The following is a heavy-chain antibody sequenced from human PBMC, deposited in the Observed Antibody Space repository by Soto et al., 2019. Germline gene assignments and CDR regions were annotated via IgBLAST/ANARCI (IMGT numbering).Heavy chain of an antibody. CDR2: INTADGGT. V-gene: IGHV3-23*01. CDR1: GFTFTAYA. CDR3: AKNYQCDS. D-gene: IGHD2-2*01. Sequence: EVQLLESGGGLVQPGGSLRLFCTASGFTFTAYAMSWVRQAPGKGPEGVSSINTADGGTNYAESVKGRFTISRDNSKNTLYLQMDSLRAEDTAMYYCAKNYQCDSWGQGTLVIVSS. J-gene: IGHJ4*02.